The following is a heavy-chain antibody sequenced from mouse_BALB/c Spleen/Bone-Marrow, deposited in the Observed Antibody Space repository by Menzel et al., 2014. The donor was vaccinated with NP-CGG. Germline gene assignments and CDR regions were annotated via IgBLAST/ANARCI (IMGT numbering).Heavy chain of an antibody. CDR1: GFTFXSFG. D-gene: IGHD4-1*01. CDR2: ISSGSSPI. J-gene: IGHJ2*01. V-gene: IGHV5-17*02. Sequence: EVKVVESGGGLVQPGGSRKLSCAASGFTFXSFGMHWVRQAPEKGLEWVAYISSGSSPIFYADTVKGRSTISRDNPKNTLFLQMTSLRSEDTAMYYCTRGGNWEDFDYWGQGTTLTVSS. CDR3: TRGGNWEDFDY.